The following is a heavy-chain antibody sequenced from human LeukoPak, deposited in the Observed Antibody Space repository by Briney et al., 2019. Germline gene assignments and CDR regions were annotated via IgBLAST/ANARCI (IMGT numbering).Heavy chain of an antibody. Sequence: GASVKVSCKASGGTFSSYAISWVRQAPGQGLEWMGRIIPILGIANYAQKFLGRVTITADKSTSTAYMELSSLRSEDTAVYYCATLGTVADIDYWGQGTLVTVSS. CDR2: IIPILGIA. V-gene: IGHV1-69*04. J-gene: IGHJ4*02. D-gene: IGHD6-19*01. CDR3: ATLGTVADIDY. CDR1: GGTFSSYA.